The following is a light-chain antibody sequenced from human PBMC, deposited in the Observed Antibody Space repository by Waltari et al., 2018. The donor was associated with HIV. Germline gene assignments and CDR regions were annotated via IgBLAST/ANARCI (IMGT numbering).Light chain of an antibody. J-gene: IGKJ4*01. CDR3: QQRSNWPPA. CDR1: QSVSSY. Sequence: EIVLTQSPATLSLSPGERATLSCRASQSVSSYFAWYQQKPGQAPRLLIYDVSKRATGIPARFSGSGSGTDFTLTINSLEPEDFAVYYCQQRSNWPPAFGGGTKVEIK. CDR2: DVS. V-gene: IGKV3-11*01.